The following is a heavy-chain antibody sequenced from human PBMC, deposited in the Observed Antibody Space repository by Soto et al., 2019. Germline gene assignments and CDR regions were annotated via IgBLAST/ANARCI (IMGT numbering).Heavy chain of an antibody. CDR2: IYYSGST. CDR3: ARHGGARFFDWALDY. Sequence: QVQLQESGPGLVKPSETLSLTCTVSGDSIISYYWSWIRQPPGKGLEWIGYIYYSGSTNYNPSLKSPITISVDTSKNQFSLKLSSVTAADTAVYYCARHGGARFFDWALDYWGQGTLVTVSS. J-gene: IGHJ4*02. V-gene: IGHV4-59*08. CDR1: GDSIISYY. D-gene: IGHD3-9*01.